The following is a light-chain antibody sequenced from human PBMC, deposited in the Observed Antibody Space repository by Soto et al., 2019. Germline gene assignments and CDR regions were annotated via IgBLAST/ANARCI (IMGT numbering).Light chain of an antibody. CDR1: QSISGW. Sequence: DIQMTQSPSTLSASVGDRVTITCRASQSISGWLAWYQQKPGKAPKLLIYDASSLEGGVPSRFSGSGSGTEFTLTISSLQPDDFAAYYCQQYGSSPITFGQGTRLEIK. CDR3: QQYGSSPIT. CDR2: DAS. J-gene: IGKJ5*01. V-gene: IGKV1-5*01.